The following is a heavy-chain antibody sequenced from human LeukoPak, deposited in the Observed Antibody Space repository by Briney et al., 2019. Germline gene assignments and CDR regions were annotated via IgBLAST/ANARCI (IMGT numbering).Heavy chain of an antibody. CDR3: ATGLRRVVAAEYFQH. CDR2: FDPEDGET. J-gene: IGHJ1*01. D-gene: IGHD5/OR15-5a*01. CDR1: GYTLTELS. V-gene: IGHV1-24*01. Sequence: ASVKVSCKVSGYTLTELSMHWVRQAPGKGLEWMGGFDPEDGETIYAQEFQGRVTMTEDTSTDTAYMELSSLRSEDTAVYYCATGLRRVVAAEYFQHWGQGTLVTVSS.